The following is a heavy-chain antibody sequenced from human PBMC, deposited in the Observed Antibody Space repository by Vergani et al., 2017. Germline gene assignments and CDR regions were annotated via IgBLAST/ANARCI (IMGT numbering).Heavy chain of an antibody. D-gene: IGHD3-9*01. J-gene: IGHJ4*02. CDR2: INPSGGHT. CDR3: ARGDYGILTGYRY. Sequence: QVQVVQSGAEVKKSGASVKVSCKTSGYTFSNYYMHWVRQAPGQGLEWMGMINPSGGHTNYAQKFQGRVTMTRVTSTSTVYMELSSLRSEDTAIYYCARGDYGILTGYRYWGQGTLVTVSA. V-gene: IGHV1-46*03. CDR1: GYTFSNYY.